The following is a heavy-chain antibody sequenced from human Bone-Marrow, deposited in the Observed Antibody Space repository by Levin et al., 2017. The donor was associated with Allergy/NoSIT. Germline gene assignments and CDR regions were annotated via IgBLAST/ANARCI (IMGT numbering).Heavy chain of an antibody. D-gene: IGHD4-17*01. Sequence: ASETLSLTCTVSGSSIRSGDYYWSWIRQPPGKGLEWIGYVYYSGSTYYNPSLKSRLTISVDTSKNQFSLRLTSVTAADTAVYYCARDADSADYGFDYWGQGTLVSVSS. CDR1: GSSIRSGDYY. CDR3: ARDADSADYGFDY. J-gene: IGHJ4*02. V-gene: IGHV4-30-4*01. CDR2: VYYSGST.